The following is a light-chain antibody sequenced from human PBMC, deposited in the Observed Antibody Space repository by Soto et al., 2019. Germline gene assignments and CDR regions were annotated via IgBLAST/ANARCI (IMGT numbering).Light chain of an antibody. CDR2: AAS. V-gene: IGKV1-17*03. CDR3: LQNNSYPIT. Sequence: DIQMTQSPSAMSASVGDRVTITCRASQGISNYLPWFQQKPRKVPKRLIHAASSLQSVVPSRFTGSGSGTEFTLTISSLQPEDFANYYCLQNNSYPITFGQGTRLEIK. J-gene: IGKJ5*01. CDR1: QGISNY.